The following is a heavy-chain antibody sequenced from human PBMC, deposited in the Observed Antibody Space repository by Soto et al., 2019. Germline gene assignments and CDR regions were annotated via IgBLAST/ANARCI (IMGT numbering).Heavy chain of an antibody. CDR1: GFTFSNAW. D-gene: IGHD3-3*01. V-gene: IGHV3-15*01. CDR2: IKSKTDGGTT. Sequence: EVQLVESGGGLVKPGGSLRLSCAASGFTFSNAWMSWVRQAPGKGLEWVGRIKSKTDGGTTDYAAPVKGRFTISRDDSKNTLYLQMNSLKTEDTAVYYCTTDPYYDFWSGFLYYAMDVWGQGTTVTVSS. CDR3: TTDPYYDFWSGFLYYAMDV. J-gene: IGHJ6*02.